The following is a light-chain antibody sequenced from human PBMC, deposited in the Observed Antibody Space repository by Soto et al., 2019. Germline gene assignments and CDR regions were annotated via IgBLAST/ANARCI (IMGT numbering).Light chain of an antibody. V-gene: IGKV1-5*02. J-gene: IGKJ1*01. Sequence: DVHATLSPSPLPASVADRFTIICRASQSISNWLAWYQQKPGTAPKVLIYHASNLQSGVPSRFSGSGSGTEFTLTISSLQPDDFATYYCQQYNSYSFGQGTKVDIK. CDR1: QSISNW. CDR2: HAS. CDR3: QQYNSYS.